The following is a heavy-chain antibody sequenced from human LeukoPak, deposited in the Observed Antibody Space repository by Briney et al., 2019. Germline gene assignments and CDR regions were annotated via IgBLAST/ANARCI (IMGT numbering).Heavy chain of an antibody. CDR1: GFTFSSYW. CDR2: IKKDGSEK. D-gene: IGHD5-18*01. J-gene: IGHJ4*02. Sequence: GGSLRLSCAASGFTFSSYWMSWVRQAPGKGLEWVANIKKDGSEKYYLDSVRGRFTISRDNAKTSLYLQMNSLRAEDTAVYYCARHLSGVTGYTYGRGIDYWGQGTLVTVSS. V-gene: IGHV3-7*01. CDR3: ARHLSGVTGYTYGRGIDY.